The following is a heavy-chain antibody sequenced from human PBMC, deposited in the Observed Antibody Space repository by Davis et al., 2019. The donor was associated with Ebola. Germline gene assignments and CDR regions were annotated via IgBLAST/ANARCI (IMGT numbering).Heavy chain of an antibody. CDR3: ARGGATDYYYYGMDV. J-gene: IGHJ6*02. D-gene: IGHD5-12*01. CDR2: INPNSGGT. V-gene: IGHV1-2*04. CDR1: GYTFTGYY. Sequence: ASVKVSCKASGYTFTGYYMHWVRQAPGQGLEWMGWINPNSGGTNYAQKFQGWVTMTRDTSISTAYMGLSRLRSDDTAVYYCARGGATDYYYYGMDVWGQGTTVTVSS.